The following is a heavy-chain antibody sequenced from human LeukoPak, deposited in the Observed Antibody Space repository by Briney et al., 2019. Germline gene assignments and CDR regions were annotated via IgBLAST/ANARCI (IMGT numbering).Heavy chain of an antibody. J-gene: IGHJ4*02. CDR3: ARAISYYDSSGYYSD. CDR2: IYHSGST. D-gene: IGHD3-22*01. CDR1: GGSISSSNW. V-gene: IGHV4-4*02. Sequence: PSGTLSLTCAVSGGSISSSNWWSWVRQPPGKGLEWIGEIYHSGSTNYNPSLKSRVTISVDKSKDQFSLKLSSVTAADTAVYYCARAISYYDSSGYYSDWGQGTLVTVSS.